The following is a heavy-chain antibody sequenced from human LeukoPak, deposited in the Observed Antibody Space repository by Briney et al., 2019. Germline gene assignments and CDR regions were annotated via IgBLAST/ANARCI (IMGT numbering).Heavy chain of an antibody. J-gene: IGHJ6*04. V-gene: IGHV1-2*02. CDR2: IDPNSGGT. CDR1: RYTFSGYY. CDR3: ARVPWGSYSHAMDV. D-gene: IGHD3-16*01. Sequence: GASVKVSCEASRYTFSGYYIHWVRQAPGQGLEWMGWIDPNSGGTNYAQKFQGRVTMTREKSISTAYMELSRLRSDDTAVYYCARVPWGSYSHAMDVWGKGTTVTVSS.